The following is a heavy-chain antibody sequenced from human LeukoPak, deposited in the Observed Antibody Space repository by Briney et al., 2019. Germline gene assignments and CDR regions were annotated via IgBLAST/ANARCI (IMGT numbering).Heavy chain of an antibody. Sequence: SETLSLTCTVSGGSISSYYWSWIRQPPGKGLEWIGYIYYSRSTNYNPSLKSRVTISVDTSKNQFSLKLSSVTAADTAVYYCARGAPVGSSWYSEPYYFDYWGQGTLVTVSS. CDR1: GGSISSYY. CDR2: IYYSRST. CDR3: ARGAPVGSSWYSEPYYFDY. J-gene: IGHJ4*02. D-gene: IGHD6-13*01. V-gene: IGHV4-59*01.